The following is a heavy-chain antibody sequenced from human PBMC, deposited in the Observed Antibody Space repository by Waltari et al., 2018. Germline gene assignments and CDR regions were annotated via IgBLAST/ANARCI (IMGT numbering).Heavy chain of an antibody. J-gene: IGHJ4*02. Sequence: EVQLVESGGGLVNPGGSLRLSCAASGFTFSNFAINWVRQAPGKGLEWVSSISSTSSYIYYADSVKGRFTISSDNAKNSLYLQMNSLRADDTAVYYCARVGAIISLDYWGQGTLVTVSS. CDR1: GFTFSNFA. D-gene: IGHD3-16*01. CDR3: ARVGAIISLDY. CDR2: ISSTSSYI. V-gene: IGHV3-21*01.